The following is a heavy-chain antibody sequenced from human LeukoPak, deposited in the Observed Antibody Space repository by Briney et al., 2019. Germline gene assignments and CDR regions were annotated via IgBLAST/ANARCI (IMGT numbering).Heavy chain of an antibody. V-gene: IGHV3-66*02. D-gene: IGHD3-16*02. J-gene: IGHJ3*02. Sequence: PGGSLRLSCAASGFTVSSNYMSWVRQAPGKGLEWVSVIYSGGSTYYADSVKGRFTISRDNSKNTLYLQMNSLRAEDTAVCYCARELIDPRAFDIWGQGTMVTVSS. CDR3: ARELIDPRAFDI. CDR1: GFTVSSNY. CDR2: IYSGGST.